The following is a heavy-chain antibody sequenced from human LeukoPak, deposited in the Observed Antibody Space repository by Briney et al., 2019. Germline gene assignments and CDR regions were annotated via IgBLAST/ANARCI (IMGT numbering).Heavy chain of an antibody. Sequence: SVKVSCKASGGTFSSYTISWVRQAPGQGLEWMGRIIPILGIANYAQKFQGRVTITADKSTSTAYMELTSLTPEDTAVDYCARDALSYDYSWGSYRHVGIDPWGQGTLVTVSS. CDR2: IIPILGIA. J-gene: IGHJ5*02. CDR1: GGTFSSYT. D-gene: IGHD3-16*02. V-gene: IGHV1-69*04. CDR3: ARDALSYDYSWGSYRHVGIDP.